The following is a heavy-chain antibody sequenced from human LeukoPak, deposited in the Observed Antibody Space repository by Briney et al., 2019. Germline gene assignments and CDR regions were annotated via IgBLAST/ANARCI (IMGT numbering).Heavy chain of an antibody. CDR2: ISYDGSNK. D-gene: IGHD3-3*02. J-gene: IGHJ4*02. CDR3: GKEDHSI. Sequence: AGTLTLTCAAPGFTFSSYGMHWVRQAPGKGLEWVAVISYDGSNKYYADSVKGRFTISRDNSKNTLYLQMNSLRAEGTAVYYCGKEDHSIWGQGTLVTVSS. CDR1: GFTFSSYG. V-gene: IGHV3-30*18.